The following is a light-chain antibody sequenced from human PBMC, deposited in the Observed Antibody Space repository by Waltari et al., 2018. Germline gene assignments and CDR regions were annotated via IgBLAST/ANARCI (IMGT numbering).Light chain of an antibody. CDR1: QCISNS. V-gene: IGKV1-NL1*01. J-gene: IGKJ3*01. Sequence: DIQMTKSPSSLSASVGDRVTITCRASQCISNSLAWYQQKPGKAPKLLLYAASTLESGVPSRFSGSGSGTDYTLTISSLQPEDFATYYCQQYYSIPPVTFGPGTRVDFK. CDR2: AAS. CDR3: QQYYSIPPVT.